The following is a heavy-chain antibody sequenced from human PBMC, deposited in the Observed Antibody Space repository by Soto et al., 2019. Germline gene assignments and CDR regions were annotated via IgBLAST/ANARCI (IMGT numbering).Heavy chain of an antibody. CDR1: GYTFTSYA. J-gene: IGHJ1*01. D-gene: IGHD3-3*01. Sequence: ASVKVSCKASGYTFTSYAMHWVRQAPGQRLEWMGWINAGNGNTKYSQKFQGRVTITRDTSASTAYMELSSLRSEDTAVYYCARVSVTTSYYDFWIGYYEYFQHWCQGTLVTVSS. V-gene: IGHV1-3*01. CDR2: INAGNGNT. CDR3: ARVSVTTSYYDFWIGYYEYFQH.